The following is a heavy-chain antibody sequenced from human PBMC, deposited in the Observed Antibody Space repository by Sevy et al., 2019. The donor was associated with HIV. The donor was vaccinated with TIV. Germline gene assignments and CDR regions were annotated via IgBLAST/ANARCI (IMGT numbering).Heavy chain of an antibody. Sequence: ASVKVSCKAPGYTFTAYYIHWVRQAPGQGLECMGWINPNSGDTNYAQNFQGRVTMTSDTSIGTVYMDLNRLRSDDTAVYYCARVPTIFTEVNWFDPWGQGTLVTVSS. J-gene: IGHJ5*02. CDR2: INPNSGDT. D-gene: IGHD3-3*01. CDR1: GYTFTAYY. V-gene: IGHV1-2*02. CDR3: ARVPTIFTEVNWFDP.